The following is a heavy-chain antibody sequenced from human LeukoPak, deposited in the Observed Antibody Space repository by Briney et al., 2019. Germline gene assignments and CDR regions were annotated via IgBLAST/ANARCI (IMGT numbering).Heavy chain of an antibody. D-gene: IGHD6-13*01. V-gene: IGHV1-2*06. Sequence: ASVKVSCKASGYTFTGYYMHWVRQAPGQGLEGMGRINPNSGGTNYAQKFQGRVTMTRDTSISTAYMELSRLRSDDTAVYYCAREGLSRVAAAGTEGFDYWGQGTLVTVSS. CDR3: AREGLSRVAAAGTEGFDY. J-gene: IGHJ4*02. CDR1: GYTFTGYY. CDR2: INPNSGGT.